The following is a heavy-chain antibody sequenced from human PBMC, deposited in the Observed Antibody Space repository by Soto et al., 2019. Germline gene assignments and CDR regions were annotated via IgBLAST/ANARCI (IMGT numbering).Heavy chain of an antibody. V-gene: IGHV3-15*07. J-gene: IGHJ4*01. CDR1: GFPFSNAW. D-gene: IGHD2-8*01. CDR3: TTDSRTSLPEIRFDY. Sequence: GGSLRLSCVASGFPFSNAWINWVRQVPGKGLEWVGRVKSKTDGGSSDYAAAVKGRFAVSRDDSINIVYLQMNSLKIEDTGVYYCTTDSRTSLPEIRFDYWGHGTQVTVSS. CDR2: VKSKTDGGSS.